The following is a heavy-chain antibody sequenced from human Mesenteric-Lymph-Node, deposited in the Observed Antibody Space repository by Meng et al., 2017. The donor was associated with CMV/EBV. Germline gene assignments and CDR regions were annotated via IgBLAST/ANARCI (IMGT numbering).Heavy chain of an antibody. CDR2: ISGSGESI. Sequence: FTSNTYAMSWVRQAPGKGLEWVSAISGSGESIYYADSVKGRFTISRDNFKNTFYLQMNSLRAEDTALYYCAKVGGGSTPFSGAFDIWGQGTMVTVSS. V-gene: IGHV3-23*01. D-gene: IGHD1-26*01. CDR1: FTSNTYA. CDR3: AKVGGGSTPFSGAFDI. J-gene: IGHJ3*02.